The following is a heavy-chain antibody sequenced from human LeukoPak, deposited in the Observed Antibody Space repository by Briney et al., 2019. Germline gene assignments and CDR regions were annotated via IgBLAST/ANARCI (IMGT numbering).Heavy chain of an antibody. Sequence: PSETLSLTCTVSGGSISRGSYFWRWIWQPAGEGLEWIGRIDNSGSTKYNPSLKSRVTISVDTSKNQFSLKLSSVTAADTAVYYCARGIVGGSLSDYYFDYWGQGTPVTVSS. CDR1: GGSISRGSYF. CDR3: ARGIVGGSLSDYYFDY. V-gene: IGHV4-61*02. D-gene: IGHD1-26*01. CDR2: IDNSGST. J-gene: IGHJ4*02.